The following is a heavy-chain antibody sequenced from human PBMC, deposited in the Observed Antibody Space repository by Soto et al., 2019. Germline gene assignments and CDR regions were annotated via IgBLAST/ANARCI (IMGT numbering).Heavy chain of an antibody. CDR2: IYPGDSDT. V-gene: IGHV5-51*01. D-gene: IGHD3-3*01. CDR3: ATNTIFGVAAPEYYFDY. Sequence: PGESLKISCKGSGYSFTSYWIGWVRQMPGKGLEWMGLIYPGDSDTRYSPSFQGQVTISADKSISTAYLQWSSLKASDTAMYYCATNTIFGVAAPEYYFDYWGQGTLVTVSS. J-gene: IGHJ4*02. CDR1: GYSFTSYW.